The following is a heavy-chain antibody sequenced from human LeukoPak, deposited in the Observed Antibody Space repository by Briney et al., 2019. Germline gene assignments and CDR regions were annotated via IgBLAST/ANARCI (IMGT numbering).Heavy chain of an antibody. V-gene: IGHV3-11*01. CDR2: MSSSGSTI. D-gene: IGHD3-3*01. Sequence: GGSLRLSCAASGFTFSDYYMSWIRQAPGKGLEWVSYMSSSGSTIYYADSVKGRFTISRDNAKNSLYLQMNSLRAEDTAVYYCASQEWSDGSYFDYWGQGTLVTVSS. CDR1: GFTFSDYY. J-gene: IGHJ4*02. CDR3: ASQEWSDGSYFDY.